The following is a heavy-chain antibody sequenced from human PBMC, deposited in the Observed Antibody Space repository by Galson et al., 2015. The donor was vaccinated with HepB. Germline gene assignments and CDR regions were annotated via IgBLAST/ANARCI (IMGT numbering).Heavy chain of an antibody. CDR1: GFTFSSYA. J-gene: IGHJ1*01. CDR2: MSDNGDNT. V-gene: IGHV3-23*01. Sequence: SLRLSCAASGFTFSSYAIMWVRQAPGKGLEWVSGMSDNGDNTFYADSVKGRFTISRDISKNTVYLQMNSLRVEDTTVYYCATRSGSSGWYSYFQHWGQGTLVTVSS. D-gene: IGHD6-19*01. CDR3: ATRSGSSGWYSYFQH.